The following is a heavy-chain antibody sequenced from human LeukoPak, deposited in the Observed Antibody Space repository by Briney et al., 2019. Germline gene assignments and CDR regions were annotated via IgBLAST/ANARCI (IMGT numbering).Heavy chain of an antibody. J-gene: IGHJ3*02. D-gene: IGHD3-3*01. CDR2: IYYSGST. Sequence: SETLSLTCTVSGGSISSSSYYWGWIRQPPEKGLEWIGSIYYSGSTYYNPSLKSRVTISVDTSKNQFSLKLSSVTAADTAVYYCAREISSRVVERDAFDIWGQGTMVTVSS. CDR1: GGSISSSSYY. CDR3: AREISSRVVERDAFDI. V-gene: IGHV4-39*02.